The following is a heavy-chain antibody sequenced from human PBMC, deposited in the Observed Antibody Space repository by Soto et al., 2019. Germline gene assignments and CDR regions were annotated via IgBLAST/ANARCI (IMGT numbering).Heavy chain of an antibody. D-gene: IGHD2-15*01. V-gene: IGHV1-69*02. CDR1: GGTFSSYT. CDR3: AIPLYCSGGSCSFDY. Sequence: ASVKVSCKASGGTFSSYTISWVRQAPGQGLEWMGRIIPILGIANYAQKFQGRVTITADKSTSTAYMELSSLRSEDTAVYYCAIPLYCSGGSCSFDYWGQGTLVTVSS. CDR2: IIPILGIA. J-gene: IGHJ4*02.